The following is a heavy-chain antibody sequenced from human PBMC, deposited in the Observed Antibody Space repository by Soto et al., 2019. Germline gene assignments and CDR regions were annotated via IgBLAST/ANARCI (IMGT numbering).Heavy chain of an antibody. CDR1: GGSISSRNYY. D-gene: IGHD6-13*01. V-gene: IGHV4-39*01. Sequence: PSETLSLTCTVSGGSISSRNYYWAWVRQPPGKGLEWIGNSYYSGDTYYRPSLRSRLTISVDTSKNQFSLKLSSLTAADTAMYYCASLQVPGNFDYWGQGNLVTVSS. J-gene: IGHJ4*02. CDR3: ASLQVPGNFDY. CDR2: SYYSGDT.